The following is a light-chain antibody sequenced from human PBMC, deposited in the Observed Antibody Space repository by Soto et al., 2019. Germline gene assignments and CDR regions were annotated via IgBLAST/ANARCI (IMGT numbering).Light chain of an antibody. Sequence: DIVMTQSPDSLAVSLGERATINCKSSKSVLYSSNNKNYLAWYQQKPGQPPKLLIYSASTRESGVTYRFSGSGSGTDFTLTISSLQAEDVAVYYCQQYYSTPYTFGQGTKLEIK. CDR2: SAS. J-gene: IGKJ2*01. CDR1: KSVLYSSNNKNY. V-gene: IGKV4-1*01. CDR3: QQYYSTPYT.